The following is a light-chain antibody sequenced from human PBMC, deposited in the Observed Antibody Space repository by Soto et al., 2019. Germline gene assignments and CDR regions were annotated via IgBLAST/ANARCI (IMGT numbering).Light chain of an antibody. CDR2: EVS. Sequence: QSALTQPASVSGSPGQSITISCTGSSSDVGAYKYVSWFQQHPGKAPKLIIYEVSNRPSGVSNRFSGSKSGNTASLTISGLQAEDEAEYYCSSSTSTTTLLFGGGTKLTVL. CDR1: SSDVGAYKY. V-gene: IGLV2-14*01. CDR3: SSSTSTTTLL. J-gene: IGLJ2*01.